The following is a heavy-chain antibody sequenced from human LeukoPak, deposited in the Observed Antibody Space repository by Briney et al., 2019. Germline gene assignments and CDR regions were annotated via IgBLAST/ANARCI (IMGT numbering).Heavy chain of an antibody. D-gene: IGHD2-21*02. CDR3: ARGVRLHEPPEFDY. V-gene: IGHV4-31*03. J-gene: IGHJ4*02. Sequence: PSETLSLTCTVSGGSISSGGSYWSWLRQHPGKGLEWIGYIYNSGSTYYNPSLKSRVTISVDTSKNQFSLKLSSVTAADTAVYYCARGVRLHEPPEFDYWGQGTLVTVSS. CDR1: GGSISSGGSY. CDR2: IYNSGST.